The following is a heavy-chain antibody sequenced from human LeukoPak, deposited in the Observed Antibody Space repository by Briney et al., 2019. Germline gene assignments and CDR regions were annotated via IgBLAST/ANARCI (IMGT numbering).Heavy chain of an antibody. CDR2: IYFTGTT. D-gene: IGHD1-26*01. V-gene: IGHV4-39*01. CDR1: GGSISSSSYY. Sequence: SETLSLTCTVSGGSISSSSYYWGWIRQPPGKGLEWIGSIYFTGTTLYNPSLTSRVTISVDTSKNQFSLRLNSVTAADTAVYYCASALVGATTSAFDIWGQGTMVTVSS. CDR3: ASALVGATTSAFDI. J-gene: IGHJ3*02.